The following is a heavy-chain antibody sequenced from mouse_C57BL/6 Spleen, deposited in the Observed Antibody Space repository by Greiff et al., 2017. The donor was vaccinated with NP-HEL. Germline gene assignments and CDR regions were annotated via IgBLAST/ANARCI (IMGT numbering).Heavy chain of an antibody. CDR3: ARLYSNYGSMDD. Sequence: QVQLQQPGTELVKPGASVKLSCKASGYTFTSYWMHWVKQRPGHGLEWIGNINPSHGGTNYNEKFKSKATLTVGKSASTAYMQLSSLTSEVYAVDNCARLYSNYGSMDDWGKGTSVTVSS. CDR2: INPSHGGT. D-gene: IGHD2-5*01. V-gene: IGHV1-53*01. CDR1: GYTFTSYW. J-gene: IGHJ4*01.